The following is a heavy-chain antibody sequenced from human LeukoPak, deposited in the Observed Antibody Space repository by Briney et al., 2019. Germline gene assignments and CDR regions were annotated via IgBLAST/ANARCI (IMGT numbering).Heavy chain of an antibody. CDR2: IYHSGST. J-gene: IGHJ6*03. D-gene: IGHD6-13*01. V-gene: IGHV4-38-2*02. CDR3: ARAVRTWADSNYYMDV. Sequence: SETLSLTCTVSGYSISSGYYWGWIRQPPGKGLEWIGSIYHSGSTYYNPSLKSRVTISVDTSKNQFSLKLSSVTAADTAVYYCARAVRTWADSNYYMDVWGKGTTVTVSS. CDR1: GYSISSGYY.